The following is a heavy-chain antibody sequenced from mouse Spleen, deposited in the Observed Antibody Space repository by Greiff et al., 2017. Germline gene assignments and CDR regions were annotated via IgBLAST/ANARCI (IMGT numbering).Heavy chain of an antibody. CDR1: GYSFTGYY. J-gene: IGHJ2*01. CDR3: ARSYYRYAFDY. D-gene: IGHD2-14*01. Sequence: VQLHQSGPELVKPGASVKISCKASGYSFTGYYMNWVKQSPEKSLEWIGEINPSTGGTTYNQKFKAKATLTVDKSSSTAYMQLKSLTSEDSAVYYCARSYYRYAFDYWGQGTTLTVSS. V-gene: IGHV1-42*01. CDR2: INPSTGGT.